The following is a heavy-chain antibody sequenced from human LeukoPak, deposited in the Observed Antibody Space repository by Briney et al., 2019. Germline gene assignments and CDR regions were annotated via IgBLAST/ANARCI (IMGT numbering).Heavy chain of an antibody. V-gene: IGHV3-20*04. Sequence: GGSLRLSCAASGFTFDDYGMSWVRQAPGKGLEWVSGINWNGGSTAYADSVKGRFTISRDNAKNSLYLQMKSLRAEDTAFYYCARDITPDYGDRYYFDYWGQGTLVTVSS. CDR1: GFTFDDYG. J-gene: IGHJ4*02. CDR2: INWNGGST. CDR3: ARDITPDYGDRYYFDY. D-gene: IGHD4-17*01.